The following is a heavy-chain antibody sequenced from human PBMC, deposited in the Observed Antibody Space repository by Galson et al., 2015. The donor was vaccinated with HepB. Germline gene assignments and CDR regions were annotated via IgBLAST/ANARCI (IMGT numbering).Heavy chain of an antibody. V-gene: IGHV3-7*03. CDR1: GFTFSSYW. Sequence: SLRLSCAASGFTFSSYWMSWVRQAPGKGLEWVANIKQDGSEKYYVDSVKGRFTISRDNAKNSLYLQMNSLRAEDTAVYYCARDSHAPSGVGGYYYYYYGMDVWGQGTTVTVSS. CDR2: IKQDGSEK. CDR3: ARDSHAPSGVGGYYYYYYGMDV. J-gene: IGHJ6*02. D-gene: IGHD3-16*01.